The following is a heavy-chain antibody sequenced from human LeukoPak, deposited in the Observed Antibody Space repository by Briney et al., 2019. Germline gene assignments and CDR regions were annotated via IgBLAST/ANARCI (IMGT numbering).Heavy chain of an antibody. D-gene: IGHD3-10*01. V-gene: IGHV1-18*01. Sequence: ASVKVSCKASGYTFTSYGISWVRQAPGQGLEWMGWISAYNGNTNYAQKLQGGVTMITDTSTSTAYMELRSLRSDDTAVYYCAREREFEEDAFDIWGQGTMVTVSS. CDR1: GYTFTSYG. CDR2: ISAYNGNT. J-gene: IGHJ3*02. CDR3: AREREFEEDAFDI.